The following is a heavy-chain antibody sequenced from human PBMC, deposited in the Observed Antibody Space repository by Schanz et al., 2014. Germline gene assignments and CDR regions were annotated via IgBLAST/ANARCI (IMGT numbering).Heavy chain of an antibody. Sequence: VQLVESGGGVVQPERSLRLSCAASGFNFANHAIHWVRQAPGQGLEWVSTISGSGGDTYPADSVKGRFTISRDNSKNTLYLQMNSLRVEDTAVYYCARQPGRITVSGVVSNWFDPWGQGTLVTVSS. CDR2: ISGSGGDT. J-gene: IGHJ5*02. CDR1: GFNFANHA. D-gene: IGHD3-3*01. V-gene: IGHV3-23*04. CDR3: ARQPGRITVSGVVSNWFDP.